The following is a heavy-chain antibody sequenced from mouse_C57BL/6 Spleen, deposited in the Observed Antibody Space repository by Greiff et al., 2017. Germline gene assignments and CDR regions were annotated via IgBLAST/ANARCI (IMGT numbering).Heavy chain of an antibody. CDR1: GYTFTDYE. V-gene: IGHV1-15*01. D-gene: IGHD2-3*01. Sequence: QVQLQQSGAELVRPGASVTLSCKASGYTFTDYEMHWVKQTPVHGLAWIGAIDPETGGTAYNQKFKGKAILTADKSSSTAYMELRSRTSEDSAVYYCTRPDGPFADWGQGTLVTVSA. CDR2: IDPETGGT. CDR3: TRPDGPFAD. J-gene: IGHJ3*01.